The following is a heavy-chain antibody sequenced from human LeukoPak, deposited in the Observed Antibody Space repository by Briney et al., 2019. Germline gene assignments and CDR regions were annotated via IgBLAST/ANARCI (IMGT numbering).Heavy chain of an antibody. D-gene: IGHD3-3*01. Sequence: SETLSLTCTVSGCSISSSSYYWGWIRQPPGKGLEWIGSIYYSGSTYYNPSLKSRVTISVDTSKNQFSLKLSSVTAADTAVYYCARRVITIFGVVINYGMDVWGQGTTVTVSS. CDR3: ARRVITIFGVVINYGMDV. CDR1: GCSISSSSYY. CDR2: IYYSGST. V-gene: IGHV4-39*01. J-gene: IGHJ6*02.